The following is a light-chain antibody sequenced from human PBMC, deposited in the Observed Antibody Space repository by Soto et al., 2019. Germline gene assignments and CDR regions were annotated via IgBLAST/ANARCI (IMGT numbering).Light chain of an antibody. Sequence: DIQMTQSPSSVSASVGDRVTITCRASQAISTWLAWYQQKPGKAPKLLIYAASNLQTGVPSRFSGSGSGTDFTLIISSLQPEDFATYYCQHANSFPRTFGQGTKVEIK. CDR2: AAS. CDR3: QHANSFPRT. J-gene: IGKJ1*01. V-gene: IGKV1D-12*01. CDR1: QAISTW.